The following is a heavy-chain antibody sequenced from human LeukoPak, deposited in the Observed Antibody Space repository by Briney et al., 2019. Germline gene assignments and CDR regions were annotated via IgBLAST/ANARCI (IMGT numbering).Heavy chain of an antibody. J-gene: IGHJ4*02. CDR2: IYSGGST. CDR3: ARVGGYNSYFDY. CDR1: GFTVSSNY. D-gene: IGHD5-24*01. Sequence: GGSLRLSCAASGFTVSSNYMSWVRQAPGKGLEWVSVIYSGGSTYYADSVKGRFTISRDNSKNTVYLQMDSLRAEDTAVYYCARVGGYNSYFDYWGQGTLVTVSS. V-gene: IGHV3-66*01.